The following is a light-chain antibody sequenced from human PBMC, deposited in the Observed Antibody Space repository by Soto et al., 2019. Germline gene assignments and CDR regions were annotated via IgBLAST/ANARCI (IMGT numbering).Light chain of an antibody. CDR1: QSISSY. V-gene: IGKV1-39*01. Sequence: DIQMTQSPSSLSASVGDRVTITCRASQSISSYLNWYQQKPGKAPKLLIYGASTRATGIPDRFSGSGSGTDFTLTISRLEPEDFAVYFCQQYGTLPLSFGGGTKVEIK. CDR2: GAS. J-gene: IGKJ4*01. CDR3: QQYGTLPLS.